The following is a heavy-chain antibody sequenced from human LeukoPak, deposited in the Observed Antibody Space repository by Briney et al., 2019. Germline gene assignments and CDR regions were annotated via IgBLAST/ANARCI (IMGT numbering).Heavy chain of an antibody. CDR1: GYTFTSYG. V-gene: IGHV1-18*01. CDR2: ISAYNGNT. D-gene: IGHD3-10*01. Sequence: ASVKVSCKASGYTFTSYGISWVRQAPGQGLEWMGWISAYNGNTNYAQKLQGRVTMTTDTSTSTAYMELRSLRSDDTAVYYCARDRDVGMVREPYYFDYWGQGTLVTVSS. CDR3: ARDRDVGMVREPYYFDY. J-gene: IGHJ4*02.